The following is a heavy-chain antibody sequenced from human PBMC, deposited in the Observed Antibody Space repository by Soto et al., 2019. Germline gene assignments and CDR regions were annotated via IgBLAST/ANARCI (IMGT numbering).Heavy chain of an antibody. Sequence: VKVSCKASGGTFSNYAISWVRQAPGQGLEWMGGIIPIFGTANYAQKFQGRVTITADESTSTAYMELSSLRSEDTAVYYCALGYYYDSSGYNGMDVWGQGTTVTVSS. D-gene: IGHD3-22*01. CDR1: GGTFSNYA. CDR2: IIPIFGTA. V-gene: IGHV1-69*13. CDR3: ALGYYYDSSGYNGMDV. J-gene: IGHJ6*02.